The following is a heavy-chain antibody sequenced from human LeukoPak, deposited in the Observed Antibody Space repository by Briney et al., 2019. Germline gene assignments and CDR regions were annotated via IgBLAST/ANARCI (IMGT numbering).Heavy chain of an antibody. CDR2: IYYSGTT. Sequence: SETLSLTCTVSGGSISSGGYYWSWIRQHPGKGLEWIGYIYYSGTTYYNPSLKSRVTISVDTSKNQFPLKLTSVTAADTAVYYCARGHTVTTGEGFDPWGQGTLVTVSS. V-gene: IGHV4-31*03. CDR3: ARGHTVTTGEGFDP. J-gene: IGHJ5*02. CDR1: GGSISSGGYY. D-gene: IGHD4-17*01.